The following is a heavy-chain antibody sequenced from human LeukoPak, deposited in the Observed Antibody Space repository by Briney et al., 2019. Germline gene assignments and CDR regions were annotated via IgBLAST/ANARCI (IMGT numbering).Heavy chain of an antibody. CDR3: ARQPRSYGYYFDY. CDR2: IYYSGST. CDR1: GGSISSYY. Sequence: PSETLSLTCTVSGGSISSYYWSWIRQPPGKGLEWIGYIYYSGSTNYNPSLESRVTISVDTSKNQFSLKLSSVTAADTAVYYCARQPRSYGYYFDYWGQGTLVTVSS. V-gene: IGHV4-59*01. D-gene: IGHD3-16*01. J-gene: IGHJ4*02.